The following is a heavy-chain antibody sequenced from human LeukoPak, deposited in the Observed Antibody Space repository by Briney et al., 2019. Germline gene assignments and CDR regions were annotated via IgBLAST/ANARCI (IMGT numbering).Heavy chain of an antibody. CDR2: ISSSGSTI. D-gene: IGHD3-10*01. CDR1: GFTFSDYY. V-gene: IGHV3-11*01. J-gene: IGHJ6*03. Sequence: GGSLRLSCAASGFTFSDYYMSWIRQAPGKGLEWVSYISSSGSTIYYADSVKGRFTISRDNAKNSLYLQMNSLRAEDTAVYYCARAASVSGSYPSYYYYYMDVWGKGTTVTISS. CDR3: ARAASVSGSYPSYYYYYMDV.